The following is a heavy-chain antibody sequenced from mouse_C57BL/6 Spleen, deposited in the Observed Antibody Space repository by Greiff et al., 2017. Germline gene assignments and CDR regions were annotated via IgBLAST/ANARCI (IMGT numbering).Heavy chain of an antibody. CDR3: AKPYYSAWFAY. CDR1: GYSFTGYY. Sequence: VQLQQSGPELVKPGASVKISCKASGYSFTGYYMNWVKQSPEKSLEWIGEINPSTGGTTYNQKFKAKATLTVDKSSSTAYMQLKSLTSGDSAVYYCAKPYYSAWFAYWGQGTLVTVSA. V-gene: IGHV1-42*01. J-gene: IGHJ3*01. D-gene: IGHD2-12*01. CDR2: INPSTGGT.